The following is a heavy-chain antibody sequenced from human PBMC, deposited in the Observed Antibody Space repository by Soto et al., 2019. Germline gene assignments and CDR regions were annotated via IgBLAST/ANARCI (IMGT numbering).Heavy chain of an antibody. V-gene: IGHV4-39*02. CDR2: IYYSGST. D-gene: IGHD2-8*01. CDR3: AREGRLIVDY. CDR1: GGSISSDSYY. J-gene: IGHJ4*02. Sequence: SETLSLTCAVSGGSISSDSYYWGWIRQPPGKGLEWIGSIYYSGSTYYNPSLKSRVTISVDTSKNQFSLKLSSVTAADTAVYYCAREGRLIVDYWGQGTLVTVSS.